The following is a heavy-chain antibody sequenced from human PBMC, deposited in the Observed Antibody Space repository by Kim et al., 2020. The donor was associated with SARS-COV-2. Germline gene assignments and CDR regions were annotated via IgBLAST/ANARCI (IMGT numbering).Heavy chain of an antibody. D-gene: IGHD2-8*01. V-gene: IGHV4-61*02. Sequence: TPAPKSHVTIPVGTSTNQFSLKLSSVTAADTAVYYCARAGALGTKFDYWGQGALVTVSS. J-gene: IGHJ4*02. CDR3: ARAGALGTKFDY.